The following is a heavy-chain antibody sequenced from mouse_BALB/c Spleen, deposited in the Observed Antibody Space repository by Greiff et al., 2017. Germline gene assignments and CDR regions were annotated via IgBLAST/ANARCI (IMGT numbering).Heavy chain of an antibody. V-gene: IGHV5-4*02. Sequence: EVQLVESGGGLVKPGGSLKLSCAASGFTFSDYYMYWVRQTPEKRLEWVATISDGGSYTYYPDSVKGRFTISRDNAKNNLYLQMSSLKSEDTAMYYCARSYYVNYGLFAYWGQGTLVTVSA. CDR3: ARSYYVNYGLFAY. D-gene: IGHD2-10*01. CDR2: ISDGGSYT. J-gene: IGHJ3*01. CDR1: GFTFSDYY.